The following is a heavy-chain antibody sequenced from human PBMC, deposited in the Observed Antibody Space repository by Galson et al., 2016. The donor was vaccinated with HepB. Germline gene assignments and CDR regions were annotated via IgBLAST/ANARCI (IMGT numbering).Heavy chain of an antibody. V-gene: IGHV3-66*01. J-gene: IGHJ4*02. CDR3: VREEGGNGD. CDR1: GLNVSSSY. Sequence: SLRLSCAASGLNVSSSYMSWVRQAPVRGLEWVSVVYAGGTTKYYADSVKGRFTISRDNAKNTLYLQMNRLRGEDTAVYYCVREEGGNGDWGQGTLVTVSS. D-gene: IGHD4-23*01. CDR2: VYAGGTTK.